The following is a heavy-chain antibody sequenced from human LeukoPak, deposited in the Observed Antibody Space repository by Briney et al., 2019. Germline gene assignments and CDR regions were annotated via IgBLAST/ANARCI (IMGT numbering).Heavy chain of an antibody. V-gene: IGHV1-8*01. CDR2: MNPNSGNT. CDR1: GYTFTSYD. Sequence: ASVKVSCKASGYTFTSYDINWVRQATGQGLEWMGWMNPNSGNTGYAQKFQGRVTMTRNTSISTAYMELSSLRSEDTAMYYCARPSSRGDLVDPWGQGTLVTVSS. D-gene: IGHD6-13*01. CDR3: ARPSSRGDLVDP. J-gene: IGHJ5*02.